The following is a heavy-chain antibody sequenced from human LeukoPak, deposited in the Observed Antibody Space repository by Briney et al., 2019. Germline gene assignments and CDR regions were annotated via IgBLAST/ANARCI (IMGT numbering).Heavy chain of an antibody. J-gene: IGHJ4*02. Sequence: GGSLRLSCAASGFTFSSYDMHWVRQAPGKGLEWVAVISFDGSNKSYADSVKGRFTISRDNSKNTLYLQLNSLRAEDTAVYYCATTGGSWYDGSLDYWGQGTLVTVSS. CDR1: GFTFSSYD. CDR3: ATTGGSWYDGSLDY. V-gene: IGHV3-30*03. CDR2: ISFDGSNK. D-gene: IGHD6-13*01.